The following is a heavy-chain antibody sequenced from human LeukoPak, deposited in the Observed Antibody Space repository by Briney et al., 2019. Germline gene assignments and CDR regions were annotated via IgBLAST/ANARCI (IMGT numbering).Heavy chain of an antibody. V-gene: IGHV1-18*01. Sequence: ASVKVSCKATGYTFTSYGISWVRQAPGQGLEWMGWISAYNGNTNYAQKLQGRVTMTTDTSTSTAYMELRSLRSDDTAVYYCALSAPAAMRQWVQIDYWGQGTLVTVSS. CDR2: ISAYNGNT. J-gene: IGHJ4*02. D-gene: IGHD2-2*01. CDR1: GYTFTSYG. CDR3: ALSAPAAMRQWVQIDY.